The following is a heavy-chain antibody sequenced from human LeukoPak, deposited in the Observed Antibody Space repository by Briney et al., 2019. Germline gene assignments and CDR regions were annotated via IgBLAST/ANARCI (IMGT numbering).Heavy chain of an antibody. Sequence: GGSLRLSCAASGFTFTNYWMSWVRQAPGKGLELVANIKQDRSEKYYVDSVKGRFTISRDNSKNTLFLQMNSLRGEDTAMYYCARVRGGGFRTADSWGQGTLVTVSS. V-gene: IGHV3-7*01. CDR3: ARVRGGGFRTADS. D-gene: IGHD6-19*01. CDR1: GFTFTNYW. J-gene: IGHJ4*02. CDR2: IKQDRSEK.